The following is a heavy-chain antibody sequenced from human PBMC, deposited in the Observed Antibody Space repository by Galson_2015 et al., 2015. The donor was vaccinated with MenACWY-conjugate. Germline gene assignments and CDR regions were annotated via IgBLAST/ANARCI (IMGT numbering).Heavy chain of an antibody. CDR3: VRDPPPAYRLPVSFDL. V-gene: IGHV3-48*01. J-gene: IGHJ3*01. Sequence: SLRLCCAAAGLTLSSYHMNWAGQAPGAGLEWVSYRTSGSSSMLYADSGKGRLAISRDKAKTSVYLQMNSLRPEDTALYYCVRDPPPAYRLPVSFDLWGQGTMVTVSS. CDR2: RTSGSSSM. CDR1: GLTLSSYH. D-gene: IGHD2-2*02.